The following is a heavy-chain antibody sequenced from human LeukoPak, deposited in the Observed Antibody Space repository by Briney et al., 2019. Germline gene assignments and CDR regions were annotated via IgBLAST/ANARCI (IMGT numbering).Heavy chain of an antibody. Sequence: PGASLRLSCAASGFTFNIHAMDWVRQAPRTGLEWVSSISGIGISIFYADSVKGRFTISRDNSKNTLYLQMNRLIAEDTAVYYCAKDMHGHDRPVDYWGRGTLVTVSS. CDR2: ISGIGISI. V-gene: IGHV3-23*01. D-gene: IGHD5-24*01. J-gene: IGHJ4*02. CDR1: GFTFNIHA. CDR3: AKDMHGHDRPVDY.